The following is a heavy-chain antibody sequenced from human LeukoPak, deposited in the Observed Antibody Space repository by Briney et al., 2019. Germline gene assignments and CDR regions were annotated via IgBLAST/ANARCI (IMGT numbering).Heavy chain of an antibody. Sequence: GGSLRLSCAASGFTFSSYAMSWVRQAPGKGLEWVSTISGSGGSTYYADSVRGRFTISRDNSKNTLYLQMNSLRAEDTAVYYCAKDDSSGHFDYWGQGTLVTVSS. D-gene: IGHD3-22*01. J-gene: IGHJ4*02. V-gene: IGHV3-23*01. CDR1: GFTFSSYA. CDR3: AKDDSSGHFDY. CDR2: ISGSGGST.